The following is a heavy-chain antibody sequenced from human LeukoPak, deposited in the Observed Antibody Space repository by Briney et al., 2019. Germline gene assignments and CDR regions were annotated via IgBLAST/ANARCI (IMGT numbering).Heavy chain of an antibody. CDR2: INHSGST. Sequence: SETLSLTYAVYGGSFSGYYWSWIRQPPGKGLEWIGEINHSGSTNYNPSLKSRVTISVDTSKNQFSLKLSSVTAADTAVYYCARALRITIFGVVIDYWGQGTLVTVSS. J-gene: IGHJ4*02. V-gene: IGHV4-34*01. CDR1: GGSFSGYY. CDR3: ARALRITIFGVVIDY. D-gene: IGHD3-3*01.